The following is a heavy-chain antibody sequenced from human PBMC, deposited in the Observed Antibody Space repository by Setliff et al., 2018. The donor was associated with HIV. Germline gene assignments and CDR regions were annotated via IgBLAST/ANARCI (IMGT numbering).Heavy chain of an antibody. CDR2: INAGNGNT. D-gene: IGHD1-26*01. J-gene: IGHJ4*02. Sequence: ASVKVSCKASGYTFTSYAMHWVRQAPGQRLEWMGWINAGNGNTKYSRKLQGRVTMTTDTSTSTAYMELKSLRSDDTAVYYCARPVEMANREFDYWGQGTLVTVSS. CDR3: ARPVEMANREFDY. CDR1: GYTFTSYA. V-gene: IGHV1-3*01.